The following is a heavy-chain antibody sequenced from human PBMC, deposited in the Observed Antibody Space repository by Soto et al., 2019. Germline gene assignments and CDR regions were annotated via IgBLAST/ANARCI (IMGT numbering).Heavy chain of an antibody. CDR2: INSDGSST. Sequence: PGGSLRLSCAASGFTFSSYWMHWVRQAPGKGLVWVSRINSDGSSTSYADSVKGRFTISRDNAKSSLYLQMNSLRAEDTAVYYCARAQTSGWYVSYWGQGTLVTVSS. CDR1: GFTFSSYW. D-gene: IGHD6-19*01. V-gene: IGHV3-74*01. CDR3: ARAQTSGWYVSY. J-gene: IGHJ4*02.